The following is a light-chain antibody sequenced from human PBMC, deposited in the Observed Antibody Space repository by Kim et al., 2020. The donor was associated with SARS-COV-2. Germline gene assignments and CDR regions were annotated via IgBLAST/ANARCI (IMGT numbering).Light chain of an antibody. CDR1: QDISRY. CDR3: QQTYSASRT. J-gene: IGKJ1*01. Sequence: DIQMTQSPSSMSASVGDRVTITCRASQDISRYLNWYQQRPGKAPKLLIYTASTLQSGVPSRFTGSGSETDFTPPIGSLQPEDFATYYCQQTYSASRTFGQGTQVDIK. CDR2: TAS. V-gene: IGKV1-39*01.